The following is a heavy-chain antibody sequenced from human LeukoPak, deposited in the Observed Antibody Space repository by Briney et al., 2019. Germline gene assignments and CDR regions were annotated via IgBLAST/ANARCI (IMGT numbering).Heavy chain of an antibody. Sequence: GGSLRLSCAASGFTFDDYAMHWVRQAPGKGLEWVSGISWNSGSMDYADSVKGRFTISRDNAKNSLYLQMNSLRAEDTALYYCARGLATAAAYWGQGTLVTVSS. J-gene: IGHJ4*02. V-gene: IGHV3-9*01. D-gene: IGHD6-13*01. CDR1: GFTFDDYA. CDR2: ISWNSGSM. CDR3: ARGLATAAAY.